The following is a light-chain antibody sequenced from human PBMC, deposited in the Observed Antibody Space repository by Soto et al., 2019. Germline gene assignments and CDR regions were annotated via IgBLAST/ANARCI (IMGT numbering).Light chain of an antibody. CDR3: QRHNDWPT. CDR1: ESVSSK. CDR2: DAS. Sequence: EIVMTQSPATLSLSPGERATLSCRASESVSSKLVWYQKKPGQAPTLLIHDASTRATGIPARFSGSGSGTLFLLTISSVDSEFVAIDYCQRHNDWPTFGQGTRLEIK. J-gene: IGKJ5*01. V-gene: IGKV3-15*01.